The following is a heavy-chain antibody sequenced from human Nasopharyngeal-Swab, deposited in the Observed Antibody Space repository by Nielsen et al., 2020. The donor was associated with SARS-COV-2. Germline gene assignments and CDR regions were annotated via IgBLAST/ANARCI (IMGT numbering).Heavy chain of an antibody. CDR3: AKDTKRWLRGYYMDV. D-gene: IGHD6-19*01. Sequence: GESLKISCAASGFTFDDYAMHWVRQAPGKGLEWVSLISWDGGSTYYADSVKGRFTISRDNSKNSLYLQMNSLRAEDTALYYCAKDTKRWLRGYYMDVWGKGTTVTVSS. J-gene: IGHJ6*03. CDR1: GFTFDDYA. V-gene: IGHV3-43D*03. CDR2: ISWDGGST.